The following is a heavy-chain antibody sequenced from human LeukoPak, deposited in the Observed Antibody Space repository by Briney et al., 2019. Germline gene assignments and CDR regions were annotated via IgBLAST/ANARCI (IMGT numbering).Heavy chain of an antibody. D-gene: IGHD6-13*01. CDR1: GGSISSGGYY. J-gene: IGHJ4*02. CDR3: ARTVTYSSSWYRDIREIDY. Sequence: SETLSLTCTVSGGSISSGGYYWSWIRQHPGKGLEWIGYIYYSGSTYYNPSLKSRVTISVDTSKNQLSLKLSSVTAADTAVYYCARTVTYSSSWYRDIREIDYWGQGTLVTVSS. V-gene: IGHV4-31*03. CDR2: IYYSGST.